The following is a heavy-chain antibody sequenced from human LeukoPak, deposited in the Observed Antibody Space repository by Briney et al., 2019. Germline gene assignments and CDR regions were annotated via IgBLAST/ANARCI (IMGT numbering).Heavy chain of an antibody. J-gene: IGHJ4*02. V-gene: IGHV1-3*01. CDR2: INAGNGNT. Sequence: ASVKVSCKASGYTVTSYAMHWVRQAPGQRLEWMGWINAGNGNTKYSQKFQGRVTITRDTSASTAHMELSSLRSEDTAVYYCARALVVVPAAMPYWGQGTLVTVSS. CDR3: ARALVVVPAAMPY. CDR1: GYTVTSYA. D-gene: IGHD2-2*01.